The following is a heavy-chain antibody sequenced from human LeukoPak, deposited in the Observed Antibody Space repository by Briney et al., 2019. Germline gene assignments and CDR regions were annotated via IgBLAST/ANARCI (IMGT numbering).Heavy chain of an antibody. CDR2: IYYSGST. D-gene: IGHD6-13*01. J-gene: IGHJ4*02. CDR3: ARPDGIAAAGGIGY. Sequence: SETLSLTCTVSGGSISRSGYFWGWIRQPPGKGLEWIGSIYYSGSTYYNPSLKSRVTISVDTSKNQFSLKLSSVTATDTAVYYCARPDGIAAAGGIGYWGQGTLVTVSS. CDR1: GGSISRSGYF. V-gene: IGHV4-39*01.